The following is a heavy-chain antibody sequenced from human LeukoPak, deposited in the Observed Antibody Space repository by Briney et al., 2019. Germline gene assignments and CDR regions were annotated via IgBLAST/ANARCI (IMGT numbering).Heavy chain of an antibody. CDR2: ISSSSSYI. D-gene: IGHD3-10*01. CDR1: GFTFSSYS. J-gene: IGHJ4*02. CDR3: AREDGSGSYVFDY. Sequence: GGSLRLSCAASGFTFSSYSMNWVRQAPGKGLEWVSSISSSSSYIYYADSAKGRFTISRDNAKNSLYLQMNSLRAEDTAVYYCAREDGSGSYVFDYWGQGTLVTVSS. V-gene: IGHV3-21*01.